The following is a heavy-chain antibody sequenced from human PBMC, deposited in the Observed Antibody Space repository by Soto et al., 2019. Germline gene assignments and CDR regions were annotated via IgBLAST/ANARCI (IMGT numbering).Heavy chain of an antibody. V-gene: IGHV3-21*06. Sequence: GGSLRLSYAASGFTFTRYSMNWVRQAPRKGLEGSSSISSTTNYIYYGDSMKGRFTISRDNAKNSLYLEMNSLRAEDTAVYYCARESEDLTSNFDYWGQGTLVTVSS. CDR1: GFTFTRYS. CDR3: ARESEDLTSNFDY. CDR2: ISSTTNYI. J-gene: IGHJ4*02.